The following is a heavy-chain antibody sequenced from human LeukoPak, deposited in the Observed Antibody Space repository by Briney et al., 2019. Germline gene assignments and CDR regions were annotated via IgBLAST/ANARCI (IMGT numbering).Heavy chain of an antibody. V-gene: IGHV4-34*01. CDR1: GGSFSGYY. J-gene: IGHJ4*02. CDR3: ARGGGEYSWLRLPKFDY. CDR2: INHSGST. Sequence: PSETLSLTCAVYGGSFSGYYWSWIRQPPGKGLEWIGEINHSGSTNYNPSLKSRVTISVDTSKNQFSLKLSSVTAADTAVYYCARGGGEYSWLRLPKFDYWGQGTLVTVSS. D-gene: IGHD5-12*01.